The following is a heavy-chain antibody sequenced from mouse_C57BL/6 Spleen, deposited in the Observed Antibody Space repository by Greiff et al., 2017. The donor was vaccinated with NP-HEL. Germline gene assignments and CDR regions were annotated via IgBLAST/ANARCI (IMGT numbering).Heavy chain of an antibody. J-gene: IGHJ2*01. D-gene: IGHD3-3*01. CDR2: IYPSDSET. V-gene: IGHV1-61*01. CDR3: ARERAGTSYFDY. CDR1: GYTFTSYW. Sequence: VQLQQPGAELVRPGSSVKLSCKASGYTFTSYWMDWVKQRPGQGLEWIGNIYPSDSETHYNQKFKDKATLTVDKSSSTAYMQLSSLTSEDSAVYYCARERAGTSYFDYWGQGTTLTVSS.